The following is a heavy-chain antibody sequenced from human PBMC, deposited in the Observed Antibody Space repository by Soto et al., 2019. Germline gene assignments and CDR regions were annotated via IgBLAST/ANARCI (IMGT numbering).Heavy chain of an antibody. Sequence: QVHFVQSGTEVKKSGASVKVSCKTSGYIFTHYPIHWVRQAPGRGLEWVGWINTGNGTTRYSPRLQGRVSLKTDTSASTVYLDLTSLRFEDTAVYYCASNAFDYWGQGTLVAVSP. CDR2: INTGNGTT. V-gene: IGHV1-3*04. D-gene: IGHD2-8*01. J-gene: IGHJ4*02. CDR1: GYIFTHYP. CDR3: ASNAFDY.